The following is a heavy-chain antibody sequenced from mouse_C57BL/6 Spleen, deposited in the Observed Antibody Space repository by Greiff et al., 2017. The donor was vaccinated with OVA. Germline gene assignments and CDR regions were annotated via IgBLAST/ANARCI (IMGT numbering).Heavy chain of an antibody. D-gene: IGHD4-1*01. Sequence: EVQLQQSGAELVKPGASVTLSCTASGFNINDYYMHWVKQRTEQGLEWIGRIDPEDGETKYAPKFQGKAPMTADTSSNPAYLQLSSLTSEDTAVYYSAISTGHFDYWGQGTTLTVSS. J-gene: IGHJ2*01. CDR1: GFNINDYY. CDR3: AISTGHFDY. V-gene: IGHV14-2*01. CDR2: IDPEDGET.